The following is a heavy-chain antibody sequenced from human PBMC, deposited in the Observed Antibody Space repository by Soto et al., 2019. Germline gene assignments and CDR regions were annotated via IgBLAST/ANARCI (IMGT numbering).Heavy chain of an antibody. J-gene: IGHJ4*02. CDR3: AREDPSSFGYG. Sequence: QVQLVESGGGVVQPGRSLRLSCAASGFTFSNYAMHWVRQAPGKGLEWVAVIWYDGSNKYYADSVKGRFTISRDNSKSTRYLQMNSLRAEDTAVYYCAREDPSSFGYGWGQGTLVTVSS. CDR1: GFTFSNYA. D-gene: IGHD5-18*01. V-gene: IGHV3-33*01. CDR2: IWYDGSNK.